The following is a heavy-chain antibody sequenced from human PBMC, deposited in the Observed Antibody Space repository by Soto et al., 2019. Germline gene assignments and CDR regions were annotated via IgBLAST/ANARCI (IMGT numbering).Heavy chain of an antibody. CDR1: GFTFSDHY. D-gene: IGHD2-21*01. J-gene: IGHJ4*02. CDR2: IRNKAMSYTT. Sequence: GSLRLSCAASGFTFSDHYMDWVRQAPGKGLEWVGRIRNKAMSYTTEYAASVKARFTISRDDSRNSLYLQMNSLKTEDTAMYYCTRAGILTTPYYFDYWGQGTLVTVSS. CDR3: TRAGILTTPYYFDY. V-gene: IGHV3-72*01.